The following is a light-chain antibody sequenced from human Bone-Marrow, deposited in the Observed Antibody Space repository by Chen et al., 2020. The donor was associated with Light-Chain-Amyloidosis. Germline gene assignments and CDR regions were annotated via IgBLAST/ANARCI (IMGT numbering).Light chain of an antibody. J-gene: IGKJ4*01. Sequence: DIQLTQSPSSLSASVGDRVTIACRASQTIISSLNWYQQKPGKAPKLLIYAASSLQSGVPSRFRGSGSGTDVTLTISSLQPEDVATYYCQQSSNIPLTFGGGTKVEIK. CDR2: AAS. CDR3: QQSSNIPLT. V-gene: IGKV1-39*01. CDR1: QTIISS.